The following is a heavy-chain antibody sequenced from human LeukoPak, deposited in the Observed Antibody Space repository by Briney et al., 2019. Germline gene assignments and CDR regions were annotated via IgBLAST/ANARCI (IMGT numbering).Heavy chain of an antibody. Sequence: GGSLRLSCVASGISFSDYGMNWIYGMKWVRQAPGKGLEWVSYISNSGSYIYYADSVKGRFTISRDNARNTLYLQMSSLRAEDTAVYYCATPGSGWDVDYFDTWGQGTLVTVSS. CDR3: ATPGSGWDVDYFDT. CDR1: GISFSDYG. J-gene: IGHJ4*02. D-gene: IGHD6-19*01. CDR2: ISNSGSYI. V-gene: IGHV3-21*01.